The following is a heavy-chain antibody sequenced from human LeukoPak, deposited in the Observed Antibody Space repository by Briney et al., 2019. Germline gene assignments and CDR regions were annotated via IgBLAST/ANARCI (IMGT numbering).Heavy chain of an antibody. CDR2: IYYSGST. CDR1: GGSISSSSYY. Sequence: PSETLSLTCTVSGGSISSSSYYWGWIRQPPGKGLEWIGSIYYSGSTYYNPSLKSRVTISVDTSKNQFSLKLSSVTAADTAVYYCARSDWLLSRFDYWGQGTLVTVSS. V-gene: IGHV4-39*01. D-gene: IGHD3-9*01. J-gene: IGHJ4*02. CDR3: ARSDWLLSRFDY.